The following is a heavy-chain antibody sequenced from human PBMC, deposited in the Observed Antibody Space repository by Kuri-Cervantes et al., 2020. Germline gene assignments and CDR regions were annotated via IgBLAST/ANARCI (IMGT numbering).Heavy chain of an antibody. CDR2: SNAGNGNT. Sequence: ASVKVSCKASGYTFTSYAMHWVRQAPGQRLERMGWSNAGNGNTKYSQEFQGRVTITRDTSASTAYMELSSLRSEDMAVYYCATELYDSSGYYVNWFDPWGQGTLVTVSS. J-gene: IGHJ5*02. CDR3: ATELYDSSGYYVNWFDP. D-gene: IGHD3-22*01. CDR1: GYTFTSYA. V-gene: IGHV1-3*02.